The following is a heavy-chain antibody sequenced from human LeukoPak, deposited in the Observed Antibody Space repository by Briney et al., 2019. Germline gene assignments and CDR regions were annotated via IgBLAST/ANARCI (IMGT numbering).Heavy chain of an antibody. CDR2: IYYSGST. J-gene: IGHJ4*02. CDR1: GDSISTSSYY. D-gene: IGHD3-22*01. Sequence: PSETLSLTCTVSGDSISTSSYYWGWIRQPPVKGLEWLGSIYYSGSTYYNPSLKSRVTISVDTSKNQFSLNLYSVTAADTAVFYCARSYYYDYRQIDYWGQGTLVTVSS. V-gene: IGHV4-39*01. CDR3: ARSYYYDYRQIDY.